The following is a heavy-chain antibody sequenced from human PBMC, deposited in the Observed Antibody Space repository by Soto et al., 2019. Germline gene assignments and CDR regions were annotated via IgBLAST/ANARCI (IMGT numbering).Heavy chain of an antibody. CDR3: ARAGFSYGHLLF. V-gene: IGHV4-30-4*01. D-gene: IGHD3-10*01. CDR2: VFYSGAT. J-gene: IGHJ4*02. CDR1: GGPIKTGDYY. Sequence: SETLSLTCNVSGGPIKTGDYYWNWIRQPPGKGLEWIGYVFYSGATNYSPSLKSRAAISMDTSKNQFSLSLTSVTAADTAVYYYARAGFSYGHLLFWGQGIRVTVSS.